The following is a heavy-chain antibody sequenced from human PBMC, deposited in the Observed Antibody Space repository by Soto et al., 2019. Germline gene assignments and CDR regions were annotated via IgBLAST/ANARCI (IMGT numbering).Heavy chain of an antibody. CDR2: ISAYNGNT. CDR3: ARVGRQYYSDGFQVY. Sequence: ASVKVSCKASGYTFTSYSISWVRQAPGQGLEWMGWISAYNGNTNYAQKLQGRVTMTTDTSTSTAYMELRRLRSDDTAVYYCARVGRQYYSDGFQVYWGQGTLVTVSS. J-gene: IGHJ4*02. V-gene: IGHV1-18*04. D-gene: IGHD3-22*01. CDR1: GYTFTSYS.